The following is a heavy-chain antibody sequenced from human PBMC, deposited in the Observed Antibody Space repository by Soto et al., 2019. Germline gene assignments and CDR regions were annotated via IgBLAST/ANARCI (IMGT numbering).Heavy chain of an antibody. CDR3: AREWEYMVRGVEIDC. CDR2: INVGNGNT. D-gene: IGHD3-10*01. CDR1: GYTFTSYA. J-gene: IGHJ4*02. Sequence: ASVKVSCKASGYTFTSYAMHWVRQAPGQRLEWMGWINVGNGNTKYSQRFQGRVTITRDTSASIAYMELSSLRSEVTAVYYCAREWEYMVRGVEIDCWGQGPPVTVSS. V-gene: IGHV1-3*01.